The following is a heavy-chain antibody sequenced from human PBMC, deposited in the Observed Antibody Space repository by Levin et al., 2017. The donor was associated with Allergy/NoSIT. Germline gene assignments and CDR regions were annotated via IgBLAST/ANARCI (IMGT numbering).Heavy chain of an antibody. CDR2: IYHSGST. CDR3: ARTGTTRSRHFDY. CDR1: GGSISSGGYS. Sequence: RASETLSLTCAVSGGSISSGGYSWSWIRQPPGKGLEWIGYIYHSGSTYYNPSLKSRVTISVDRSKNQFSLKLSSVTAADTAVYYCARTGTTRSRHFDYWGQGTLVTVSS. J-gene: IGHJ4*02. D-gene: IGHD1-1*01. V-gene: IGHV4-30-2*01.